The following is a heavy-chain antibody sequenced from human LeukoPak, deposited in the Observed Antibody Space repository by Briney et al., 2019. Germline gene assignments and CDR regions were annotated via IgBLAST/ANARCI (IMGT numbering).Heavy chain of an antibody. CDR2: VYSNGGT. Sequence: GGSLRLSCAASGFTVSNNYMSWVRQAPGKGLEWVSVVYSNGGTYYADSVRGRFTISRDNSKNTLYLQMNSLRVEDTALYYCARRSKVGASLDFWGQGTLVTVSS. D-gene: IGHD1-26*01. CDR3: ARRSKVGASLDF. J-gene: IGHJ4*02. V-gene: IGHV3-66*01. CDR1: GFTVSNNY.